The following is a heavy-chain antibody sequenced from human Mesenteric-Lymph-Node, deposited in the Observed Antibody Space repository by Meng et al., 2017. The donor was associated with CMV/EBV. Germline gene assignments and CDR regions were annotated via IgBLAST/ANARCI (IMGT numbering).Heavy chain of an antibody. CDR3: ARLYYYGSGSYYNVFDY. V-gene: IGHV1-8*01. CDR1: YTFTNYD. Sequence: YTFTNYDINRVRQATGQGLEWMGWMNPNSGNTGYAQKFQGRVTMTRNTSISTAYMELSSLRSEDTAVYYCARLYYYGSGSYYNVFDYWGQGTLVTVSS. D-gene: IGHD3-10*01. CDR2: MNPNSGNT. J-gene: IGHJ4*02.